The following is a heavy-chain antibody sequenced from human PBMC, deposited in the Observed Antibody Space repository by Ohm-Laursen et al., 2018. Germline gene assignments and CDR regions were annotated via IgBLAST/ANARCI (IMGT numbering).Heavy chain of an antibody. V-gene: IGHV1-8*01. CDR3: ARGPQLERQVELFY. D-gene: IGHD1-1*01. Sequence: SVKVSCKASGYTFTSYDINWVRQAAGQGLEWMGWMNPNSGNTGYAQKFQGRVTMTRNTSISTAYMELSSLRSDDTAVYYCARGPQLERQVELFYWGQGTLVTVSS. J-gene: IGHJ4*02. CDR1: GYTFTSYD. CDR2: MNPNSGNT.